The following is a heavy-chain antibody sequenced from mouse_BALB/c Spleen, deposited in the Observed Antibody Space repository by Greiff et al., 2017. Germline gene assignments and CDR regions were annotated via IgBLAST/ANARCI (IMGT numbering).Heavy chain of an antibody. Sequence: EVKLVESGGGLVQPGGSLRLSCATSGFTFTDYYMSWVRQPPGKALEWLGFIRNKANGYTTEYSASVKGRFTISRDNSQSILYLQMNTLRAEDSATYHCAREDYRYFDYWGQGTTLTVSS. V-gene: IGHV7-3*02. CDR3: AREDYRYFDY. D-gene: IGHD2-14*01. CDR2: IRNKANGYTT. J-gene: IGHJ2*01. CDR1: GFTFTDYY.